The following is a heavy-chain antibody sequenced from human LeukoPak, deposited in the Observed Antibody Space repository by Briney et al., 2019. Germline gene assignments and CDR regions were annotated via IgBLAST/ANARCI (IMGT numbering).Heavy chain of an antibody. Sequence: GPSLRPSSAAGGFTFSNTWMNWGQKAPKNGEEMVGRIKRIIDGGTTDYAAPVKGRFTVSRDDSINTLYLQMSSLKSEDAAVYYCAGQGGSCDLRYWGQGTLVTVSS. V-gene: IGHV3-15*01. J-gene: IGHJ4*02. CDR3: AGQGGSCDLRY. D-gene: IGHD2-21*02. CDR1: GFTFSNTW. CDR2: IKRIIDGGTT.